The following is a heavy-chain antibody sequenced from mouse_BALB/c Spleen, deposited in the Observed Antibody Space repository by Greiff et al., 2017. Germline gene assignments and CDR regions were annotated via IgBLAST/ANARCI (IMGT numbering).Heavy chain of an antibody. V-gene: IGHV3-2*02. CDR2: ISYSGST. CDR1: GYSITSDYA. CDR3: ARSLYDFLDY. D-gene: IGHD2-12*01. J-gene: IGHJ2*01. Sequence: EVKLQESGPGLVKPSQSLSLTCTVTGYSITSDYAWNWIRQFPGNKLEWMGYISYSGSTSYNPSLKSRISITRDTSKNQFFLQLNSVTTEDTATYYCARSLYDFLDYWGQGTTLTVSS.